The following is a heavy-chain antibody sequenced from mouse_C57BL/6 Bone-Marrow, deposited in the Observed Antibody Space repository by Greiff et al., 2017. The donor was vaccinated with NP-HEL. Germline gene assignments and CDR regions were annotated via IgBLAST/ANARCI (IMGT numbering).Heavy chain of an antibody. CDR1: GYSITSGYY. J-gene: IGHJ3*01. V-gene: IGHV3-6*01. D-gene: IGHD1-1*01. Sequence: VQLKQSGPGLVKPSQSLSLTCSVTGYSITSGYYWNWIRQFPGNKLEWMGYISYDGSNNYNPSLKNRISITRDTSKNQFFLKLNSVTTEDTATYYCAREGTTDPWFAYWGQGTLVTVSA. CDR2: ISYDGSN. CDR3: AREGTTDPWFAY.